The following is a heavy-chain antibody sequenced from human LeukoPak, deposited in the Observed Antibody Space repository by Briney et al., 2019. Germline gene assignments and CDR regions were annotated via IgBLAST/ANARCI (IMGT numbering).Heavy chain of an antibody. Sequence: GASVKVSCKASGGTFSSYAISWVRQAPGQGLEWMGRIIPILGIANYAQKFQGRVTITADKSTSTAYMELSSLRSEDTAVYYCAFRDGYNSPVDYWGQGTLVTVSS. V-gene: IGHV1-69*04. CDR1: GGTFSSYA. CDR2: IIPILGIA. D-gene: IGHD5-24*01. J-gene: IGHJ4*02. CDR3: AFRDGYNSPVDY.